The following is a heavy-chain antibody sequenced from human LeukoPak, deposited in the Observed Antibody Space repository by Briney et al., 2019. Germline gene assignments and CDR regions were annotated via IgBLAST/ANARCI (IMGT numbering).Heavy chain of an antibody. CDR3: ARLPYSSSWYGIYYFDY. V-gene: IGHV4-39*01. CDR1: GDSISSSSYY. Sequence: SETLSLTCTVSGDSISSSSYYWGWIRQPPGKGLEWIGSIYSSGSTYYNPSLKSRVTISVDTSKNQFSLILSSVTAADTAVYYCARLPYSSSWYGIYYFDYWAREPWSPSPQ. D-gene: IGHD6-13*01. CDR2: IYSSGST. J-gene: IGHJ4*02.